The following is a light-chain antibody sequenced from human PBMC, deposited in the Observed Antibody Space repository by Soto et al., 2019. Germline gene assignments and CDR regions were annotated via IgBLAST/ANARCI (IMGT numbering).Light chain of an antibody. V-gene: IGLV2-23*01. CDR2: EAT. J-gene: IGLJ3*02. CDR1: SSDIGSYDV. CDR3: CSYAGSSTWV. Sequence: QSVLTQPASVSGSPGQSITISCTGTSSDIGSYDVVSWYQQHAGRAPKVMIYEATRRPSGVSNRFSGSKSGNTASLTISGLQAEDEADYHCCSYAGSSTWVFGGGTKLTVL.